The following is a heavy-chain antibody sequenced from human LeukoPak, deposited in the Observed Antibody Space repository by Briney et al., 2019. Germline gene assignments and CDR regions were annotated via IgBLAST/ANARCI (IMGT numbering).Heavy chain of an antibody. CDR1: GGSFSGYY. D-gene: IGHD3-10*01. J-gene: IGHJ4*02. Sequence: SETLSLTCAVYGGSFSGYYWSWIRQPPGKGLEWIGEINHSGSTNYNPSLKSRVTISVDTSKNQFSLKLSSVTAADTALYYCVREYSRSGSYNYWGQGALVTVSS. V-gene: IGHV4-34*01. CDR2: INHSGST. CDR3: VREYSRSGSYNY.